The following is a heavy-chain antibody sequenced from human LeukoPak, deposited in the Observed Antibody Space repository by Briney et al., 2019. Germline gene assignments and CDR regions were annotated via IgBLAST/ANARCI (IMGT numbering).Heavy chain of an antibody. D-gene: IGHD2-15*01. J-gene: IGHJ4*02. V-gene: IGHV4-59*01. CDR2: IYYSGNT. Sequence: SETLSLTCTVSGGSISGYYWSWIRQPPGKGLEWIGYIYYSGNTNYNPSLKSRVTISVDTPKNQFSLMLSSVTAADTAVYYCARGFQGSEYWGQGTQVTVSS. CDR3: ARGFQGSEY. CDR1: GGSISGYY.